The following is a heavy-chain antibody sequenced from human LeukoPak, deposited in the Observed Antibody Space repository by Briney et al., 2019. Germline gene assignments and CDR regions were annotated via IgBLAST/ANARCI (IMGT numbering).Heavy chain of an antibody. Sequence: GESLKISCKGSGYRFSSYWIGWVRQMPGKGLEWMGTIYPSDSDTRYSPSFQGQVIISADKSISTAYLQWSSLKASDTAIYYCATMGVLRNFDYWGQGTLVTVSS. D-gene: IGHD3-16*01. CDR3: ATMGVLRNFDY. CDR2: IYPSDSDT. J-gene: IGHJ4*02. CDR1: GYRFSSYW. V-gene: IGHV5-51*01.